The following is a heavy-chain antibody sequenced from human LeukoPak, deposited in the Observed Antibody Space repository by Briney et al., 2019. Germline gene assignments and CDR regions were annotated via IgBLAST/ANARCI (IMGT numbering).Heavy chain of an antibody. CDR1: GGTFSSYA. CDR3: ARVEGYSGYESGY. CDR2: IIPILGIA. J-gene: IGHJ4*02. V-gene: IGHV1-69*04. Sequence: ASVKVSCKASGGTFSSYAISWVRQAPGQGLEWMGRIIPILGIANYAQKFQGRVTITADKSTSTAYMEPSSLRSEDTAVYYCARVEGYSGYESGYWGQGTLVTVSS. D-gene: IGHD5-12*01.